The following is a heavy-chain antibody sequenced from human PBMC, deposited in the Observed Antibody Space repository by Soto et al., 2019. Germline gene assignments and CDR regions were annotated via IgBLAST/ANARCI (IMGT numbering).Heavy chain of an antibody. J-gene: IGHJ3*02. CDR3: ARGYDFWSGYRTKTDAFDI. V-gene: IGHV4-30-4*01. Sequence: SETLSLTCTVSCGSISSGDYYCSGIRQPPGNLLEWIGYIYYSGSTYYNPSLKSRVTISVDTSKNQFSLKLSSVTAADTAVYYCARGYDFWSGYRTKTDAFDIWGQGTMVTVSS. CDR1: CGSISSGDYY. D-gene: IGHD3-3*01. CDR2: IYYSGST.